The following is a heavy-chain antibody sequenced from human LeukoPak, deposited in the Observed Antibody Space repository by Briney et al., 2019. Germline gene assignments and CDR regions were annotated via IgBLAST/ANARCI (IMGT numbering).Heavy chain of an antibody. J-gene: IGHJ5*02. CDR2: IYTSGST. CDR1: GGSISSYY. V-gene: IGHV4-4*07. Sequence: SENLSLTCAVSGGSISSYYWSWIRQPAGKGLEWIGRIYTSGSTNYNPSLKSRVTMSVDTSKNQFSLKLSSVTAADTAVYYCARNRLRNWFDPWGQGTLVTVSS. CDR3: ARNRLRNWFDP. D-gene: IGHD4-17*01.